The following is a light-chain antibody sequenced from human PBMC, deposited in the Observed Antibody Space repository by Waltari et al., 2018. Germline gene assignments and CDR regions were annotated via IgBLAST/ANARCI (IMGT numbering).Light chain of an antibody. V-gene: IGLV2-14*03. J-gene: IGLJ1*01. CDR3: SSYATGSNSV. CDR1: SSAVGGYNF. Sequence: PGQSITISCTGTSSAVGGYNFVSWYQHHPGKAPKLMIYNVNNRPSGVSDRFAGSKSGNTASLTISGLQAEDEADYYCSSYATGSNSVFGSGTKVTVL. CDR2: NVN.